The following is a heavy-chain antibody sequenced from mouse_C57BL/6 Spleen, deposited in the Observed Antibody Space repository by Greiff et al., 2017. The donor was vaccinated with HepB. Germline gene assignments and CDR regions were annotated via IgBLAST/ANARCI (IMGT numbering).Heavy chain of an antibody. V-gene: IGHV3-6*01. Sequence: QSGPGLVKPSQSLSLTCSVTGYSITSGYYWNWIRQFPGNKLEWMGYISYDGSNNYNPSLKNRISITRDTSKNQFFLKLNSVTTEDTATYYCARAFYYYGSSYDAMDYWGQGTSVTVSS. D-gene: IGHD1-1*01. CDR3: ARAFYYYGSSYDAMDY. CDR1: GYSITSGYY. J-gene: IGHJ4*01. CDR2: ISYDGSN.